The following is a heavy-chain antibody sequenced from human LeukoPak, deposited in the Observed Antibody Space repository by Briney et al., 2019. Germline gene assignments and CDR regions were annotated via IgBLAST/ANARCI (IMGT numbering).Heavy chain of an antibody. J-gene: IGHJ4*02. V-gene: IGHV3-23*01. CDR1: GFTFSSCA. D-gene: IGHD3-22*01. Sequence: PGGSLRLSCSASGFTFSSCAMSWVRQAPGKGLQWVSSITGSGATSYYADSVRGRFIVSRDNSKNTLYLGMNSLRADDTAVYFCAKESTQVIEVYFDSWGQGTLVTVSS. CDR3: AKESTQVIEVYFDS. CDR2: ITGSGATS.